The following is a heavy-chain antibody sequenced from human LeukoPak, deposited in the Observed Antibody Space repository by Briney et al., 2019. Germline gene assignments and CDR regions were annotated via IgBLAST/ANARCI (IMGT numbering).Heavy chain of an antibody. V-gene: IGHV4-34*01. Sequence: PSETLSLTCAVYGVSFNGYYWSWIRQPPGKGLEWIGEINHSGSTNYNPSLKSRVTISGDTSKNQFSLKLSSVTAADTAVYYCARDKRVLAYTIFGVVIGAPYYFDYWGQGTLVTVSS. CDR3: ARDKRVLAYTIFGVVIGAPYYFDY. D-gene: IGHD3-3*01. J-gene: IGHJ4*02. CDR1: GVSFNGYY. CDR2: INHSGST.